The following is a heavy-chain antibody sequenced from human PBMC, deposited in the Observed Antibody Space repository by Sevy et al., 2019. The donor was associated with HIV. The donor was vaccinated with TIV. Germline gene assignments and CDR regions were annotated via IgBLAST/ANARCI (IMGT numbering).Heavy chain of an antibody. CDR2: TSSSSSYI. Sequence: GGSLRLSCAASGFTFSSYSMNWVRQAPGKGLEWVSSTSSSSSYIYYADSVKGRFTISRDNAKNSLYLQMNSLRAEDTAVYYCARATRVVRGAFDYWGQGTLVTVSS. D-gene: IGHD3-10*01. J-gene: IGHJ4*02. CDR3: ARATRVVRGAFDY. V-gene: IGHV3-21*01. CDR1: GFTFSSYS.